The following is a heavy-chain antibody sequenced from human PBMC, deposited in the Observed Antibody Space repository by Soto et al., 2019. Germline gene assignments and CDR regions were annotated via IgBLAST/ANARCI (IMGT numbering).Heavy chain of an antibody. CDR3: AREPHPIWFGEHDAFDI. J-gene: IGHJ3*02. V-gene: IGHV4-59*01. Sequence: SETLSLTCTVSGGSISSYYWSWIRQPPGKGLEWIGYIYYSGSTNYNPSLKSRVTISVDTSKNQFPLKLSSVTAADTAVYYCAREPHPIWFGEHDAFDIWGQGTMVTVSS. D-gene: IGHD3-10*01. CDR1: GGSISSYY. CDR2: IYYSGST.